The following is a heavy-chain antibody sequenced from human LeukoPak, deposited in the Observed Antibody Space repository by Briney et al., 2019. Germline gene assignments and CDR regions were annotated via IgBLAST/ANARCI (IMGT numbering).Heavy chain of an antibody. Sequence: SETLSLTCTVSGYSISSGYYWGWIRQPPGKGLEWIGSIYHSGSTYYNPSLKSRVTISVDTSKNQFSLKLSSVTAADTAVYYCARDVNYCSGGSCYYYFDYWGQGTLVTVSS. D-gene: IGHD2-15*01. CDR3: ARDVNYCSGGSCYYYFDY. CDR1: GYSISSGYY. J-gene: IGHJ4*02. CDR2: IYHSGST. V-gene: IGHV4-38-2*02.